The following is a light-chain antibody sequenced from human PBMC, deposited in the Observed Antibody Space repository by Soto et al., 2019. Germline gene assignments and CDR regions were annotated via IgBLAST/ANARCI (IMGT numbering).Light chain of an antibody. CDR1: QSVSSSF. V-gene: IGKV3-20*01. Sequence: QSPVTLSLSPGERATLSCRASQSVSSSFVAWYQQKPGQAPRLLIYGASTRATGIPDRFGGSGSGTDFTLTISRLEPEDFAVYFCQQYGSSPLTFGGGTKVDIK. J-gene: IGKJ4*01. CDR3: QQYGSSPLT. CDR2: GAS.